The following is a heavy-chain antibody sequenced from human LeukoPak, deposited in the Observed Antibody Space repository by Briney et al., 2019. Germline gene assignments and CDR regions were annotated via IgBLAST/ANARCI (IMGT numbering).Heavy chain of an antibody. J-gene: IGHJ4*02. CDR1: GGSVSSGNYH. Sequence: PSQTLSLTCTVSGGSVSSGNYHWSWIRQSAGEGLEWIGRIYASGSTNYKPSLNSRVTISLDTSKNQFSLKPTSVTAADTAVYYCARGTSYRWQQLASFDSWGQGTLVTVSS. D-gene: IGHD6-13*01. V-gene: IGHV4-61*02. CDR2: IYASGST. CDR3: ARGTSYRWQQLASFDS.